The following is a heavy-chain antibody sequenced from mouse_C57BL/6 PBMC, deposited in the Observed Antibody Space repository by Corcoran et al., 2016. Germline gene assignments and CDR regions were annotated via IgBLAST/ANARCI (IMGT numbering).Heavy chain of an antibody. CDR3: ARVITTEYYFDY. V-gene: IGHV1-18*01. Sequence: EVQLQQSGPELVKPGASVKIPCKASGYTFTDYNMDWVKQSHGKSLEWIGDINPNNGGTIYNQKFKGKATLTVDKSSSTAYMELRSLTSEDTAVYYCARVITTEYYFDYWGQGTTLTVSS. CDR2: INPNNGGT. J-gene: IGHJ2*01. D-gene: IGHD1-1*01. CDR1: GYTFTDYN.